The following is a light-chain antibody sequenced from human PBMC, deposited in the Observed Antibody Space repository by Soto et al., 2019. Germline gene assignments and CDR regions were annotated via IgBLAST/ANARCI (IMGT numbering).Light chain of an antibody. J-gene: IGKJ1*01. CDR2: GAS. CDR3: QQYGSSSWT. Sequence: EIVMTQSPATLSVSPGERATLSCRASQSVSSNLAWYQQKPGQAPRLLIYGASTRATDIPDRFSGSGSGTDFTLTISRLEPEDFAVYYCQQYGSSSWTFGQGTKVEIK. V-gene: IGKV3-20*01. CDR1: QSVSSN.